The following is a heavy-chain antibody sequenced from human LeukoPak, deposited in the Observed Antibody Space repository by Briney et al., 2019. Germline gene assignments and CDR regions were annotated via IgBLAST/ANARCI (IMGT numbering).Heavy chain of an antibody. D-gene: IGHD4-11*01. CDR1: GFPFGNEA. V-gene: IGHV3-23*01. CDR2: ISPGGGTT. Sequence: GGSLRLSCAASGFPFGNEAMGWVRQAPERGLEWVSTISPGGGTTYYADSVKGRFTISRDNSRNTLFVQMNSLSAEDTAVYCAKVRSGSSNWALRIFDNWGQGTLVTVSS. CDR3: AKVRSGSSNWALRIFDN. J-gene: IGHJ4*02.